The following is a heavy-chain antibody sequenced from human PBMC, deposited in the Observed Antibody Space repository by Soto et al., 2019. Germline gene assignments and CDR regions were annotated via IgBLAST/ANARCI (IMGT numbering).Heavy chain of an antibody. D-gene: IGHD5-12*01. Sequence: QVQLVQSGAEVKKPGASVKVSCKASGYTFTSYDINWVRQATGQGLEWMGWMNPNSGNTGYAQKFQGRVTMTRNTXISTAYMELSSLRSEDTAVYYCASQGYDSAEYYFDYWGQGTLVTVSS. CDR1: GYTFTSYD. CDR2: MNPNSGNT. CDR3: ASQGYDSAEYYFDY. V-gene: IGHV1-8*01. J-gene: IGHJ4*02.